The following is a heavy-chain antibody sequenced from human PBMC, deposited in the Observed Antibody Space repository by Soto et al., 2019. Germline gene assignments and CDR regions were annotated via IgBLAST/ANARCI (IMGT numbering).Heavy chain of an antibody. V-gene: IGHV4-4*02. Sequence: QVQLQESGPGLVKPSVTLSLTCAVSGGSISSSNWWSWVRQPPGKGLEWIGEIYHSGSNNYIPSLKRRVTISVDKSKNHLSQKLSSVTAADMALYYCARHATRTHYFDYWGQGTLVTVSS. CDR3: ARHATRTHYFDY. CDR1: GGSISSSNW. J-gene: IGHJ4*02. CDR2: IYHSGSN.